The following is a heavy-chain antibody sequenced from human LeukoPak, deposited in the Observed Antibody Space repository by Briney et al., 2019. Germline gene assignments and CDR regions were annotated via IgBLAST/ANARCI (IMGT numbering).Heavy chain of an antibody. CDR2: ISYDGSNE. CDR3: AKDYPQFGY. CDR1: GFTFSTYA. Sequence: PGGSLRLSCAASGFTFSTYAMHWVRQAPGKGLEWVALISYDGSNEYYADSVKGRFTISRDNSKNTLYLQMNSLRAEDTAVYYCAKDYPQFGYWGQGTLVTVSS. V-gene: IGHV3-30-3*01. J-gene: IGHJ4*02.